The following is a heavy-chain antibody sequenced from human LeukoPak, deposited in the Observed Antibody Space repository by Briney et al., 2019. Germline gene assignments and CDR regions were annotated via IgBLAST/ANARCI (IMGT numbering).Heavy chain of an antibody. J-gene: IGHJ4*02. D-gene: IGHD1-26*01. Sequence: ASVKVSCKASGYTFTSYYMHWVRQAPGQGLEWMGIINPSGGSTSYAQKFQGRVTMTRDTSTSTVYMELSSLRSEDTAVYYCARVPYSGSYRGRYYFDYWGQGTLVTVSS. CDR1: GYTFTSYY. CDR2: INPSGGST. CDR3: ARVPYSGSYRGRYYFDY. V-gene: IGHV1-46*01.